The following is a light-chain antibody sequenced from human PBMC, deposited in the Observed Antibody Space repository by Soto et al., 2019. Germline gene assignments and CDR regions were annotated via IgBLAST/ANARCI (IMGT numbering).Light chain of an antibody. Sequence: EIVMMQSPATLSVSPGERATLSCRASQSVSNNLAWYQQKPGQAPRLLIYGASTRATGIPARFSGSGSGTEFTLTISSLQSEDFAVYYCHQSNDWWTFGQGTKADIK. V-gene: IGKV3-15*01. J-gene: IGKJ1*01. CDR3: HQSNDWWT. CDR1: QSVSNN. CDR2: GAS.